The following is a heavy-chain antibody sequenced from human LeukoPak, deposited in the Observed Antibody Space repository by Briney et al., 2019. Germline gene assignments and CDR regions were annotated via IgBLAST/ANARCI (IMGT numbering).Heavy chain of an antibody. V-gene: IGHV3-11*05. Sequence: GGSLRLSCAASGFNFRYYDMSWLRQAPGKGLEWVSNISSSGTYTNYADSVKGRFTISRDNAKNSLYLQMNSLRAEDTALYYCARVGRGYYDSAQPFDYWGQGTLVTVSS. D-gene: IGHD3-16*01. CDR2: ISSSGTYT. CDR1: GFNFRYYD. J-gene: IGHJ4*02. CDR3: ARVGRGYYDSAQPFDY.